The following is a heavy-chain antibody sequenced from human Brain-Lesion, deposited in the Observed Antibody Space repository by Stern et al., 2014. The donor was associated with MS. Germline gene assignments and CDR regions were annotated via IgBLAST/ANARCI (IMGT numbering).Heavy chain of an antibody. D-gene: IGHD3-3*01. CDR1: GYTLTELS. CDR3: ATDRDDFRSGYSAPTKGYGLDV. CDR2: FDPEDGET. V-gene: IGHV1-24*01. J-gene: IGHJ6*02. Sequence: DQLVESGAEVNKPGASVKVSCKVSGYTLTELSMHWVRQAPGKGLEWMAGFDPEDGETIYAQKCQGRVTMTEDTSTDTAYMELSSLRSEDTAVYYCATDRDDFRSGYSAPTKGYGLDVWGQGTTVTVTS.